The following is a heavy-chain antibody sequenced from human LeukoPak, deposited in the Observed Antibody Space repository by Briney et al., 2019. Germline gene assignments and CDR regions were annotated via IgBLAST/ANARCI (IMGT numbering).Heavy chain of an antibody. V-gene: IGHV3-23*01. CDR3: AKDLDIVATITGN. J-gene: IGHJ4*02. CDR2: ISGSGGST. CDR1: GFTFTSYA. Sequence: SGGSLRLSCAAAGFTFTSYAMSWVRQAPGKGLEWVSAISGSGGSTYYADSVKGRFTISRDNSKNTLYLQMNSLGAEDTAVYYCAKDLDIVATITGNWGQGTLVTVSS. D-gene: IGHD5-12*01.